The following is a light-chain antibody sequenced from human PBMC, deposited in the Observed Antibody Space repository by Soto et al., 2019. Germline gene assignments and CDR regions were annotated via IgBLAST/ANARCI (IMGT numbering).Light chain of an antibody. CDR3: QQYYSIPFT. Sequence: DFVMTQAPDSLAVSLGERATINCKSSQSVLYNSNNKNHLGWFQQKPGQPPKLLIYGASFRPSGVPDRFSGSGSGTDFPLTISSLQAEDVAVYYCQQYYSIPFTFGQGTKLEI. CDR2: GAS. CDR1: QSVLYNSNNKNH. V-gene: IGKV4-1*01. J-gene: IGKJ2*01.